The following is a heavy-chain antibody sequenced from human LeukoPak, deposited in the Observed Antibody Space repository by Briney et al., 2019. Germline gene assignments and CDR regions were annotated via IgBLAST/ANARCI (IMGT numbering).Heavy chain of an antibody. CDR3: ARDRLLSDY. J-gene: IGHJ4*02. Sequence: KTGGSLRLSCAASGFTFSGYSMNWVRQAPGKGLEWVSSTSSGSSYIYYADSVKGRFTISRDNAKNSLYLQMNRLRAEDTAVYYCARDRLLSDYWGQGTLVTVSS. CDR1: GFTFSGYS. CDR2: TSSGSSYI. V-gene: IGHV3-21*01. D-gene: IGHD3-3*01.